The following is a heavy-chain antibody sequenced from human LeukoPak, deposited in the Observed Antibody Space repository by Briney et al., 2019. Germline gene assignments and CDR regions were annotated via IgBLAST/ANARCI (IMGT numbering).Heavy chain of an antibody. V-gene: IGHV3-33*01. Sequence: GGSLRLSCAASGFTFSSYGMHWVRQAPGKGLEWVAVIWYDGSNKYYADSVKGRFTISRDNSKNTLYLQMNSLRAEDMAVYYCAREAPMAPFDYWGQGTLVTVSS. CDR3: AREAPMAPFDY. J-gene: IGHJ4*02. CDR2: IWYDGSNK. D-gene: IGHD2-8*01. CDR1: GFTFSSYG.